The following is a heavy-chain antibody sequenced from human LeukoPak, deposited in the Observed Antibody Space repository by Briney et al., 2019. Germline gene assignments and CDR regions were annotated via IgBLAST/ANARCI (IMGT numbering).Heavy chain of an antibody. CDR2: ISSSSSTI. Sequence: GGSLRLSCAASGFTFSSYSMNWVRQAPGKGLEWVSYISSSSSTIYYADSVKGRFTISRDNAKNSLYLQMNSLRAEDTAVYYCAREETRGLTYYFDYWGQGTLVTVSS. D-gene: IGHD3-10*01. J-gene: IGHJ4*02. V-gene: IGHV3-48*01. CDR1: GFTFSSYS. CDR3: AREETRGLTYYFDY.